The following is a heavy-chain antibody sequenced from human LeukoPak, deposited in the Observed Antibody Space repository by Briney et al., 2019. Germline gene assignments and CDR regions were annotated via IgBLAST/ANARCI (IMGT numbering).Heavy chain of an antibody. CDR1: GFTFSSYA. J-gene: IGHJ6*03. CDR3: ARGRGDFWSGSYYYYYMDV. D-gene: IGHD3-3*01. CDR2: ISDSSGNI. V-gene: IGHV3-48*04. Sequence: LGGSLRLSCAASGFTFSSYAMSWVRQAPGKGLEWVSYISDSSGNIYNADSVAGRFTISRDNAKNSLYLQMNSLRAEDTARYYCARGRGDFWSGSYYYYYMDVWGKGTTVTVSS.